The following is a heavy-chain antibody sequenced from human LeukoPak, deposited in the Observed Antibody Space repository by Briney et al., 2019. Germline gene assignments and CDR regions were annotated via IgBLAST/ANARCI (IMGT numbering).Heavy chain of an antibody. J-gene: IGHJ3*02. CDR2: ISSSSSYI. CDR1: GFTFSSYS. D-gene: IGHD6-19*01. Sequence: GGSLRLSCAASGFTFSSYSMNWVRQAPGKGLEWVSSISSSSSYIYYADSVKGRFTISRDNAKNSLYLQMSSLRAEDTAVYYCARDRGSSGLCIWGQGTMVTVSS. CDR3: ARDRGSSGLCI. V-gene: IGHV3-21*01.